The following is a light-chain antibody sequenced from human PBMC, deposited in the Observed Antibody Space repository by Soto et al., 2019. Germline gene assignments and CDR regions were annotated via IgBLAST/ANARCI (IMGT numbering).Light chain of an antibody. CDR2: DAS. CDR1: QSVRRD. CDR3: QQRNNWPPIT. Sequence: EIVLTQSPATLSLSPGERATLSCRASQSVRRDLAWYQQKPGQAPRLLIYDASTRATDIPARFSGSGSETDFTLTITSLEPEDFAVYYCQQRNNWPPITFGQGTRLEI. J-gene: IGKJ5*01. V-gene: IGKV3-11*01.